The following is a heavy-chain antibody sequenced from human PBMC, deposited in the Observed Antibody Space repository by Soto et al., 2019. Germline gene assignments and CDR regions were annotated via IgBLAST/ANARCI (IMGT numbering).Heavy chain of an antibody. CDR2: ISAYNGNT. V-gene: IGHV1-18*01. J-gene: IGHJ5*02. Sequence: ASVKVSCKASGYTFTSYGISWVRQAPGQGLEWMGWISAYNGNTNYAQKLQGRVTMTTDTSTSTAYMELRSLRSDDTAVYYCARVGFYSDYGDNWFDPWGQGTLVTVSS. D-gene: IGHD3-22*01. CDR1: GYTFTSYG. CDR3: ARVGFYSDYGDNWFDP.